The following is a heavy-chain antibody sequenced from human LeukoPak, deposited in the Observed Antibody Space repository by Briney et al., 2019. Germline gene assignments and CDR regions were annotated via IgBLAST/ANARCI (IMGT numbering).Heavy chain of an antibody. J-gene: IGHJ4*02. CDR3: ARVFWSGYYTPNFDY. D-gene: IGHD3-3*01. Sequence: GGSLRLSCAASGFTFGSYALSWVRQAPGKGLEWVSAISGSGGSAYYADSVKGRFTISRDNAKNSLYLQMNSLRAEDTAVYYCARVFWSGYYTPNFDYWGQGTLVTVSS. CDR2: ISGSGGSA. V-gene: IGHV3-23*01. CDR1: GFTFGSYA.